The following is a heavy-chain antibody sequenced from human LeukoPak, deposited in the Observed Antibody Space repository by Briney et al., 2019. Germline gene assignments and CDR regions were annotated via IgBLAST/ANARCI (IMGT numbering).Heavy chain of an antibody. V-gene: IGHV3-53*01. CDR2: IYSGGST. J-gene: IGHJ4*02. CDR3: ARRAGGYSHPYDY. Sequence: GGSLRLSCAASGFTFSSYSMNWVRQAPGKGLEWVSLIYSGGSTYYADSVKGRFTISRDNSNNTLYLQMNSLRAEDTAVYYCARRAGGYSHPYDYWGQGTLVTVSS. CDR1: GFTFSSYS. D-gene: IGHD4-23*01.